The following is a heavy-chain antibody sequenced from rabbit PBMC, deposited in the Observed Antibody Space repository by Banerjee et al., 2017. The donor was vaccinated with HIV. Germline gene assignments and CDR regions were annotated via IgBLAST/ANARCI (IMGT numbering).Heavy chain of an antibody. CDR2: IYAGDGRT. CDR1: GFSFSSSYY. J-gene: IGHJ4*01. V-gene: IGHV1S45*01. Sequence: QEQLVESGGGLVQPEGSLTLTCTASGFSFSSSYYMCWVRQAPGKGPERIACIYAGDGRTHYASWAKGRFTISKTSSTTVTLQLTSLTAADTATYFCTRAGSSYRYAFNLWGQGTLVTVS. D-gene: IGHD8-1*01. CDR3: TRAGSSYRYAFNL.